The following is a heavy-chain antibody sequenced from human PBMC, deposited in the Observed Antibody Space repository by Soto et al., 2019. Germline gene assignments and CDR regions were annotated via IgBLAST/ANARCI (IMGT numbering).Heavy chain of an antibody. CDR3: AREVYCSSTSCYGRERYYYYYYMDV. D-gene: IGHD2-2*01. CDR2: IKQDGSEK. V-gene: IGHV3-7*01. CDR1: GFTFSSYW. Sequence: GGSLRLSCAASGFTFSSYWMSWVRQAPGKGLEWVANIKQDGSEKYYVDSVKGRFTISRDNAKNSLYLQMNSLRAEDTAVYYCAREVYCSSTSCYGRERYYYYYYMDVWGKGTTVTVSS. J-gene: IGHJ6*03.